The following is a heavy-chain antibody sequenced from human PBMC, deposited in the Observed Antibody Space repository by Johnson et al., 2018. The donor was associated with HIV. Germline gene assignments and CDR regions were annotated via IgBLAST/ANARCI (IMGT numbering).Heavy chain of an antibody. CDR1: GFTFSSYW. CDR3: AKDLRVYTCDAFDI. J-gene: IGHJ3*02. Sequence: VQLVESGGGFVQPGGSLRLSCAASGFTFSSYWMHWVRQAPGKGLVWVSRINSDGSRTICADSVKGRFTISRANSKNTLYLQMNSLRAEDTAVYYCAKDLRVYTCDAFDIWGQGTMVTVSS. V-gene: IGHV3-74*01. CDR2: INSDGSRT. D-gene: IGHD5/OR15-5a*01.